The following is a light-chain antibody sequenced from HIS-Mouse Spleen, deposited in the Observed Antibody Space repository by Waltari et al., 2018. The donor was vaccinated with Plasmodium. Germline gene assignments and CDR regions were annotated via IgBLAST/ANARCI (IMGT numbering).Light chain of an antibody. CDR1: SSDVGGYNY. CDR2: DVS. CDR3: SSYTSSSTHVV. J-gene: IGLJ2*01. V-gene: IGLV2-14*03. Sequence: QSALTQPASVSGSPGQSITISCTGTSSDVGGYNYVSWYQQHPGKAPKPMIYDVSNRPSGVSNRFSGSKSGNTASLTSSGLQAEDEADYYCSSYTSSSTHVVFGGGTKLTVL.